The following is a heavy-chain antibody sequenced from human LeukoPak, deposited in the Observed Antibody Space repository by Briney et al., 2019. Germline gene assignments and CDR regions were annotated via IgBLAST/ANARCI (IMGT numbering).Heavy chain of an antibody. V-gene: IGHV5-51*01. Sequence: MPGESLKISCKGSGYSFTSYWIGWVRQMPGKGLEWMGIIYPGDTDTRYSPSFQGQVTISADQSISTAYLQWRSLKASNTAMYYCARHGDTAMVSLDYWGQGTLVTVSS. CDR2: IYPGDTDT. CDR1: GYSFTSYW. J-gene: IGHJ4*02. D-gene: IGHD5-18*01. CDR3: ARHGDTAMVSLDY.